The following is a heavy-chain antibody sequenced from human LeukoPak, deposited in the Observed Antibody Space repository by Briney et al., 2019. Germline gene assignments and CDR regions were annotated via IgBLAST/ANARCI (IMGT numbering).Heavy chain of an antibody. CDR2: IYYSGST. V-gene: IGHV4-59*08. Sequence: SETLSLTCTVSGGSISSYYWSWIRQPPGKGLEWIGYIYYSGSTNYNPSLKSRVTISVDTPNNQFSLKLSSVTAADTAVYYCARVMQTIGGGDNGYYFDYWGQGTLVTVSS. J-gene: IGHJ4*02. CDR3: ARVMQTIGGGDNGYYFDY. CDR1: GGSISSYY. D-gene: IGHD2-21*01.